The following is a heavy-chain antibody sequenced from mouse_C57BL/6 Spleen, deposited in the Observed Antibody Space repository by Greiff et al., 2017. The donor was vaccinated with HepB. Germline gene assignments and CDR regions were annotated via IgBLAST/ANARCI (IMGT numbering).Heavy chain of an antibody. V-gene: IGHV1-15*01. D-gene: IGHD1-2*01. J-gene: IGHJ2*01. CDR3: TRPLLRYFDY. Sequence: VQLQQSGAELVRPGASVTLSCKASGYTFTDYEMHWVKQTPVHGLEWIGAIDPETGGTAYNQKFKGKAILTADNSSSTAYMELRSLTSEDSAVYYCTRPLLRYFDYWGQGTTLTVSS. CDR2: IDPETGGT. CDR1: GYTFTDYE.